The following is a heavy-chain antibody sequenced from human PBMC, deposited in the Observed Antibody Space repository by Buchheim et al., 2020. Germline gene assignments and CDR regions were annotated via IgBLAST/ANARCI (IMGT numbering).Heavy chain of an antibody. J-gene: IGHJ4*02. CDR3: VRERYFDWQSSGIRFDY. CDR2: IKEDGSET. CDR1: GFTFSDYV. Sequence: EVQVVESGGGLVQPGGSLRLSCAASGFTFSDYVLSWVRQAPGKGLEWVATIKEDGSETYYVDSVKGRFTISRDNAKNSVFLQMNGLRDEDTAVYLCVRERYFDWQSSGIRFDYWGQRTL. V-gene: IGHV3-7*01. D-gene: IGHD3-9*01.